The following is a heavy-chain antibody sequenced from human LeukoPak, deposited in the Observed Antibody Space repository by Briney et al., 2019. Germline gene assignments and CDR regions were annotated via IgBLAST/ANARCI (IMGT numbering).Heavy chain of an antibody. CDR2: IYTSGST. Sequence: PSETLPLTCTVSGCSISSYYWSWIRQPAAKGLEGIGLIYTSGSTNYTPSLKSRVTISVDKSKNAFSLKLSSVTAADTAVYYCARAGYDILTGYHHIAFDIWGQGTMVSVSS. V-gene: IGHV4-4*07. CDR3: ARAGYDILTGYHHIAFDI. D-gene: IGHD3-9*01. J-gene: IGHJ3*02. CDR1: GCSISSYY.